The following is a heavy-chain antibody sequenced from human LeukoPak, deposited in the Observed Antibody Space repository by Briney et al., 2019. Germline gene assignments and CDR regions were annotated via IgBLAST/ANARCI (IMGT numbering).Heavy chain of an antibody. Sequence: PGRSLRLSCAASGFTFSDYFMHWVRQAPGKGLXXXXVIASDGSHTFYVESVKGRFTISRDNSNNTLYLQMNSLRAEDTAVYFCARERQDTIVHSGAFDIWGQGTMVTVSS. J-gene: IGHJ3*02. CDR2: IASDGSHT. V-gene: IGHV3-30-3*01. CDR1: GFTFSDYF. D-gene: IGHD3-10*01. CDR3: ARERQDTIVHSGAFDI.